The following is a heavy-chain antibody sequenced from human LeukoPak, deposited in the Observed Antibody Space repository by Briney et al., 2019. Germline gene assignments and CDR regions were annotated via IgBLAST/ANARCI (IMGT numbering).Heavy chain of an antibody. CDR3: ARIYEEGFWSGKWTFDI. CDR2: IIHSGST. V-gene: IGHV4-34*12. D-gene: IGHD3-3*01. Sequence: PPETLSVTCAVYGGSFSGNQWSWIRQSPGKGLEWIGEIIHSGSTNYNPSLKRRVTISVDTSKNQVSLKVRSVTAADTAVYYCARIYEEGFWSGKWTFDIWGQGTMVTVSS. J-gene: IGHJ3*02. CDR1: GGSFSGNQ.